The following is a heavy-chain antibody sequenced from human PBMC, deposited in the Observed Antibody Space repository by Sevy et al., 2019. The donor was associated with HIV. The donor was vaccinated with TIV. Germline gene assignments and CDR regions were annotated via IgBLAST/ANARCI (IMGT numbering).Heavy chain of an antibody. D-gene: IGHD6-6*01. CDR2: IKQDGNEK. Sequence: GESLKISCAASGFTFSNYWMSWVRQAPGKGLEWAANIKQDGNEKYYVDSVKGRFTISRDNAKNSLYLQMNSLRAEDTAVYYCARGPSSITARRSLFYYGMDVWGQGTTVTVSS. J-gene: IGHJ6*02. CDR3: ARGPSSITARRSLFYYGMDV. CDR1: GFTFSNYW. V-gene: IGHV3-7*01.